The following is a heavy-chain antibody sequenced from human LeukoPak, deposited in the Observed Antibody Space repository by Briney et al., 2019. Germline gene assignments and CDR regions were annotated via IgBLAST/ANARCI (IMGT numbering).Heavy chain of an antibody. D-gene: IGHD3-22*01. CDR1: GFTFSSYW. CDR2: IISDGSST. V-gene: IGHV3-74*01. Sequence: GGSLRLSCAASGFTFSSYWMHWGRQAPGEGLVWVSRIISDGSSTSYADSVKGRFTISRDNSKNTLYLQMNSLRAEDTAVYYCARDLIIQDSSGYYSYYGMDVWGQGTTVTVSS. CDR3: ARDLIIQDSSGYYSYYGMDV. J-gene: IGHJ6*02.